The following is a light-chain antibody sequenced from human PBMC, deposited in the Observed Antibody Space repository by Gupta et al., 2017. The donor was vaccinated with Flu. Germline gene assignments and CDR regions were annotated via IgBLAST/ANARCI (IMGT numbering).Light chain of an antibody. CDR3: AAWDDSLNGHYV. Sequence: GQRVTITCSGSSSNIGSNAVNWYQQVPGTSPKLLIYGSNQRPSGVPDRFAGSKSGTSASLAIRGLQSEDEADYYCAAWDDSLNGHYVFGTGT. CDR2: GSN. J-gene: IGLJ1*01. CDR1: SSNIGSNA. V-gene: IGLV1-44*01.